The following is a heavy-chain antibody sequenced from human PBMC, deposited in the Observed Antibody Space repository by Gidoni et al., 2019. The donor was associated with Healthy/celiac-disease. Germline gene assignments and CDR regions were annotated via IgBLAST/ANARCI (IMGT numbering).Heavy chain of an antibody. D-gene: IGHD5-18*01. V-gene: IGHV3-23*01. CDR3: AKDRGSYGNYFDY. J-gene: IGHJ4*02. CDR1: GFTFSSYA. CDR2: IRGSGGST. Sequence: EVQMLESGGGLVQPGGSLRLSCAASGFTFSSYAMSWVRQAPGKGLEWVSAIRGSGGSTYYADSVKGRFTISRDNSKNTLYLQMNSLRAEDTAVYYCAKDRGSYGNYFDYWGQGTLVTVSS.